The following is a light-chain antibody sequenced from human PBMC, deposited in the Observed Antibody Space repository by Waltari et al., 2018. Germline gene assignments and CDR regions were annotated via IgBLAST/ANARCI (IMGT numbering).Light chain of an antibody. CDR1: SSDVGGYNY. CDR2: EVS. CDR3: SSYTSSSTLVV. Sequence: QSALTQPASVSGSPGQSITISCTGTSSDVGGYNYVSWYQQHPGKAPKLMLYEVSNRPSGVSNRFTGSKSGDTASLTISGVQAEDESDYYCSSYTSSSTLVVFGGGTKLTVL. V-gene: IGLV2-14*01. J-gene: IGLJ2*01.